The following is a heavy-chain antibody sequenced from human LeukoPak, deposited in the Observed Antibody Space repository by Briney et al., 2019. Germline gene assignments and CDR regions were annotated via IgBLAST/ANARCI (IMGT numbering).Heavy chain of an antibody. V-gene: IGHV3-23*01. J-gene: IGHJ4*02. Sequence: GSLRLSCAASGFTFTKYWMTWVRQAPGKGLEWVSASGSGGSTYYADSVKGGFTVSRDNSKNTLYLQMNSLRAEDTAVYYCARTPWIVGGSYYFDSWGQGTLVTVSS. CDR1: GFTFTKYW. D-gene: IGHD1-26*01. CDR3: ARTPWIVGGSYYFDS. CDR2: SGSGGST.